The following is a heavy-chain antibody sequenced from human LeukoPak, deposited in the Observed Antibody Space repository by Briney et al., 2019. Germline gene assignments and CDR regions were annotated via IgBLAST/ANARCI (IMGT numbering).Heavy chain of an antibody. CDR3: GRPHILGATNFDY. J-gene: IGHJ4*02. CDR1: GFIFSGSA. Sequence: GGSLRLSCEASGFIFSGSAIHWVRQASVRGLEWVGRIRNKANSYGTAYAASVKGRFTISRDDSKNTAYLQMNSLRTDDTAVYYCGRPHILGATNFDYWGQGTLVTVSS. CDR2: IRNKANSYGT. V-gene: IGHV3-73*01. D-gene: IGHD1-26*01.